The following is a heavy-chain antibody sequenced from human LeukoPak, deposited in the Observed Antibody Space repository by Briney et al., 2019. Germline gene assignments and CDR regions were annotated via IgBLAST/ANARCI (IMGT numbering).Heavy chain of an antibody. CDR2: IYHSGST. J-gene: IGHJ3*02. V-gene: IGHV4-4*02. CDR1: GGSISSSNW. CDR3: ARDSRSDYYGSGSYNAFDI. Sequence: PSGTPSLTCAVSGGSISSSNWWSWVRQPPGKGLEWIGEIYHSGSTNYNPSLKSRVTISVDKSKNQFSLKLSSVTAADTAVYYCARDSRSDYYGSGSYNAFDIWGQGTMVTVSS. D-gene: IGHD3-10*01.